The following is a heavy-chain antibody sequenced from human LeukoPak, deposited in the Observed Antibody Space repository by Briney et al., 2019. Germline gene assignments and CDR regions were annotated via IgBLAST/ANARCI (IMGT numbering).Heavy chain of an antibody. J-gene: IGHJ6*02. V-gene: IGHV1-2*02. CDR3: ARNIVVVTAIGKDV. CDR1: GYTFTGYY. D-gene: IGHD2-21*02. CDR2: INPNSGGT. Sequence: ASVKVSCKASGYTFTGYYMHWVRQAPGQGLEWMGWINPNSGGTNYAQKFQGRVTMTRDTSISTAYMELSRLRSDDTAVYYCARNIVVVTAIGKDVWGQGTTVTVSS.